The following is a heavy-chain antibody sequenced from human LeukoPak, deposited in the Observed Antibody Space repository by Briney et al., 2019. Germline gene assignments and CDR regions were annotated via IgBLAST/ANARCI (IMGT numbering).Heavy chain of an antibody. V-gene: IGHV4-34*01. D-gene: IGHD3-10*01. CDR1: GGSISSYY. CDR3: ARQVRKYYYGSGRTYYFDY. Sequence: SETLSLTCTVSGGSISSYYWSWIRQPPGKGLEWIGEINHSGSTNYNPSLKSRVTISVDTSKNQFSLKLSSVTAADTAVCYCARQVRKYYYGSGRTYYFDYWGQGTLVTVSS. J-gene: IGHJ4*02. CDR2: INHSGST.